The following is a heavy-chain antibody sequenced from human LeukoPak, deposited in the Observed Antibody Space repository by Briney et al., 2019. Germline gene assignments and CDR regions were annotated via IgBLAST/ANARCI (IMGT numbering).Heavy chain of an antibody. CDR1: GFTFSSYG. J-gene: IGHJ4*02. V-gene: IGHV3-33*01. CDR2: IWYDGSNK. CDR3: ARDRIDGSGSYYNPSFFY. D-gene: IGHD3-10*01. Sequence: GRSLRLSCAASGFTFSSYGMHWVRQAPGKGLEWVGVIWYDGSNKYYADSVKGRFTISRDNSKNTLYLQMNSLRAEDTAVYYCARDRIDGSGSYYNPSFFYWGQGTLVTVSS.